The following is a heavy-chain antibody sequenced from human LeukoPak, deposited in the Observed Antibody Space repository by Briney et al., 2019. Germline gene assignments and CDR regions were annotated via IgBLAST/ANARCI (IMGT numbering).Heavy chain of an antibody. CDR2: INPNGGST. CDR3: ARTGFDP. D-gene: IGHD1-14*01. CDR1: GYTFTHYY. V-gene: IGHV1-46*01. Sequence: ASVKVSCKTSGYTFTHYYLHWVRQAPGQGLEWMGWINPNGGSTSYAQKFQGRVTMTRDTSTSTVYMELSSLRSEDTALYYRARTGFDPWGQGTLVTVSS. J-gene: IGHJ5*02.